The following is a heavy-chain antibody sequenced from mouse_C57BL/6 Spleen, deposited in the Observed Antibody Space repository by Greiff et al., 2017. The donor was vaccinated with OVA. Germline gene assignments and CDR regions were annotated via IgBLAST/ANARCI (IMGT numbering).Heavy chain of an antibody. CDR3: ARGDDGYYEEMDY. CDR1: GYAFRSSW. J-gene: IGHJ4*01. Sequence: QVQLQQSGPELVKPGASVKISCKASGYAFRSSWMNWVKQRPGKGLEWIGRIYPGDGDTKYNGKLQGQATLTADKSSSTAYMQLSSLTSEDAAVYFCARGDDGYYEEMDYWGQGTSVTVSS. V-gene: IGHV1-82*01. D-gene: IGHD2-3*01. CDR2: IYPGDGDT.